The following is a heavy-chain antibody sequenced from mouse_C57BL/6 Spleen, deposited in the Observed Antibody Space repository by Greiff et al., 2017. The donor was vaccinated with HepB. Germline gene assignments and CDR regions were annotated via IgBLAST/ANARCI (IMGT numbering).Heavy chain of an antibody. CDR2: ISSGSSTI. Sequence: EVKLVESGGGLVKPGGSLKLSCAASGFTFSDYGMHWVRQAPEKGLEWVAYISSGSSTIDYADTVKGRFTISRANAKNTLFLQMTSRRSEDTAMYYGARVYDDDDGWYFDGWGTGTTVTVSA. J-gene: IGHJ1*03. CDR1: GFTFSDYG. D-gene: IGHD2-4*01. V-gene: IGHV5-17*01. CDR3: ARVYDDDDGWYFDG.